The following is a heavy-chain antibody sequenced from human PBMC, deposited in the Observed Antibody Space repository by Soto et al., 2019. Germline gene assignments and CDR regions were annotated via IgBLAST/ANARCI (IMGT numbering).Heavy chain of an antibody. Sequence: QVQLVQSGAEVKKPGSSVKVSCKASGGTFSSYAISWVRQAPGQGLEWMGGIIPIFGTANYAQKFQGRVTITADDSTSTAYMELSSLRSEDTAVYYCANLLSSPLAAAYGMDLWGQGTTVTVSS. D-gene: IGHD6-13*01. CDR3: ANLLSSPLAAAYGMDL. V-gene: IGHV1-69*01. J-gene: IGHJ6*02. CDR1: GGTFSSYA. CDR2: IIPIFGTA.